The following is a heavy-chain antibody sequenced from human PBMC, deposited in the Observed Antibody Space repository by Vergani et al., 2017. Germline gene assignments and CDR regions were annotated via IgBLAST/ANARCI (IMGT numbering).Heavy chain of an antibody. CDR2: ISSSSSYT. CDR3: ARGTTTVTSLGYFDY. J-gene: IGHJ4*02. Sequence: QVQLVESGGGLVKPGGSLRLSCAASGFTFSDYYMSWIRQAPGKGLEWVSYISSSSSYTNYADSVKGRFTISRDNAKNSLYLQMNSLRSEDTAVYYCARGTTTVTSLGYFDYWGQGTLVTVSS. V-gene: IGHV3-11*05. D-gene: IGHD4-17*01. CDR1: GFTFSDYY.